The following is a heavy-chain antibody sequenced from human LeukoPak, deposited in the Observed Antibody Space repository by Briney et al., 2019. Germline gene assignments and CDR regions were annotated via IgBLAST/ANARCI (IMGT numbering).Heavy chain of an antibody. Sequence: ASVKVACKASGYTFTSYYMHWVRQAPGQGLEWIGKINPSGGSTSYAQKFQGRVTMTRDTSTSTVYMELSSLRSEDTAVYYCARDAWVRYYDSSGYTYLDYWGQGTLVTVSS. CDR2: INPSGGST. CDR1: GYTFTSYY. D-gene: IGHD3-22*01. J-gene: IGHJ4*02. CDR3: ARDAWVRYYDSSGYTYLDY. V-gene: IGHV1-46*01.